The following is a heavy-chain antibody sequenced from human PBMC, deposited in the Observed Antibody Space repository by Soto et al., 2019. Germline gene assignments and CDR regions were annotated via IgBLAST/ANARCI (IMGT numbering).Heavy chain of an antibody. CDR2: VDPSNGDT. D-gene: IGHD3-3*01. Sequence: GASVKVSCKASGYTLSGHFIHWVRQAPGQGLEWMGWVDPSNGDTQYAQNFQGRVTMTRDMSSGTAYLELSRLTYDDTAVYYCARDITIFGAVIVPRVFDLWGQGTRVTVSS. CDR1: GYTLSGHF. V-gene: IGHV1-2*02. CDR3: ARDITIFGAVIVPRVFDL. J-gene: IGHJ4*02.